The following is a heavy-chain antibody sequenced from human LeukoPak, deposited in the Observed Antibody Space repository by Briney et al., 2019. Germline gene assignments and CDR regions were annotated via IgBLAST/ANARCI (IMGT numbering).Heavy chain of an antibody. CDR1: GYSISSGYY. V-gene: IGHV4-38-2*02. D-gene: IGHD3-22*01. CDR3: ASELATYYYDSSDYYNY. J-gene: IGHJ4*02. Sequence: SETLSLTCTVSGYSISSGYYWGWIRQPPGKGLEWIGSIYHSGSTYYNPSLKSRVTISVDTSKNQFSLKLSSVTAADTAVYHCASELATYYYDSSDYYNYWGQGTLVTVSS. CDR2: IYHSGST.